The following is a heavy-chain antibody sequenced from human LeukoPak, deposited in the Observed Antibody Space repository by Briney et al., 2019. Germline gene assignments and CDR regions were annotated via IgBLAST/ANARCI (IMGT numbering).Heavy chain of an antibody. CDR2: ISSSSSYI. CDR3: ARDGDYANFDY. CDR1: GFTFSSYS. D-gene: IGHD4-17*01. Sequence: SGGSLRLSCAASGFTFSSYSVNWVRQAPGKGLEWVSSISSSSSYIYYADSVKGRFTISRDNAKNSLYLQMNSLRAEDTAVYYCARDGDYANFDYWGQGTLATVSS. J-gene: IGHJ4*02. V-gene: IGHV3-21*01.